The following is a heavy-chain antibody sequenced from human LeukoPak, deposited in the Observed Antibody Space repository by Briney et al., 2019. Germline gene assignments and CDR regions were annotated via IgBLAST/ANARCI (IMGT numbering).Heavy chain of an antibody. V-gene: IGHV4-39*01. CDR1: GGSISSSSYY. Sequence: SETLSLTCTVSGGSISSSSYYWGWIRQPPGKGLEWIGSIFYSGSTYYTPSLKSRVTISVGTSTNQFSLRLSSVTAADTAVYYCARRATVTSHYFDYWGQGNLVTVSS. CDR3: ARRATVTSHYFDY. CDR2: IFYSGST. D-gene: IGHD4-17*01. J-gene: IGHJ4*02.